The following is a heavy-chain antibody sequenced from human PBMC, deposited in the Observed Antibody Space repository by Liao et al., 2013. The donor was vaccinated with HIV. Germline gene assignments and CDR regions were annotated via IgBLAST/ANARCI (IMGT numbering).Heavy chain of an antibody. D-gene: IGHD3-3*01. CDR1: GGSFSGYY. V-gene: IGHV4-34*01. Sequence: QVQLQQWGAGLLKPSETLSLTCAVYGGSFSGYYWSWIRQPPGKGLEWIGEINHSGSTNYNPSLKSRVTISVDTSENQFSLKLSSVTAADTAVYYCARASRSITIFGVVITHYAFDIWGQGTMVTVSS. CDR3: ARASRSITIFGVVITHYAFDI. CDR2: INHSGST. J-gene: IGHJ3*02.